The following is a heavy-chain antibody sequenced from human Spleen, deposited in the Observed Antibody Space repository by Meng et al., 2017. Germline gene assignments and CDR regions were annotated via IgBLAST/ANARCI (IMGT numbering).Heavy chain of an antibody. J-gene: IGHJ6*02. CDR2: IIPILGIA. CDR3: ARDLGYCSSTSCYDPVDV. Sequence: SVKVSCKASGGTFSNYTISWVRQAPGQGLEWMGRIIPILGIANYAQKFQGRVTITADKSTSTAYMELGSLRSEDTAVYYCARDLGYCSSTSCYDPVDVWGQGTTVTVSS. D-gene: IGHD2-2*03. CDR1: GGTFSNYT. V-gene: IGHV1-69*04.